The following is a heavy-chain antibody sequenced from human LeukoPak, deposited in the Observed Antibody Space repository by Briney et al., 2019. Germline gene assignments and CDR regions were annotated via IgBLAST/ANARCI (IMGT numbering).Heavy chain of an antibody. J-gene: IGHJ6*03. Sequence: PSETLSLTCAVYGGSFSGYYWSWIRQPPGKGLEWIGEINHSGSTNYNPSLKSRVTISVDTSKNQFSLKLSSVTAADTAVYYCARQTYYYNSGVIRYYYYMDVWGKGTTVTISS. CDR1: GGSFSGYY. CDR2: INHSGST. CDR3: ARQTYYYNSGVIRYYYYMDV. V-gene: IGHV4-34*01. D-gene: IGHD3-10*02.